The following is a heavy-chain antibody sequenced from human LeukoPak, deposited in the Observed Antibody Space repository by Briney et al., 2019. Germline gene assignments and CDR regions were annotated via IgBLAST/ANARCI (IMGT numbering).Heavy chain of an antibody. D-gene: IGHD6-13*01. V-gene: IGHV3-23*01. CDR3: AKLSGFVAAADLDY. CDR2: ISGSGGST. Sequence: GGTLRLSCAASGFTFSSYGMSWVRQAPGKGLEWVSAISGSGGSTYYADSVKGRFTISRDNSKNTLYLQMNSLRAEDTAVYYCAKLSGFVAAADLDYWGQGTLVTVSS. CDR1: GFTFSSYG. J-gene: IGHJ4*02.